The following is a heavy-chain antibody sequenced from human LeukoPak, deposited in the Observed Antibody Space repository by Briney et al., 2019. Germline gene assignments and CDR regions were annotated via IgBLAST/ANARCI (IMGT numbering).Heavy chain of an antibody. CDR1: GFTFSTNA. Sequence: GGSLRLSCAASGFTFSTNAMSWVRQAPGKGLGWVSGITGSDIRTYNADSAEGRFTITRDNSKSALYLQMNNLRAEDTAVYYCAEVVVFRGTRTAGSDTVEEKDWGQGTLVTVSS. V-gene: IGHV3-23*01. J-gene: IGHJ4*02. D-gene: IGHD2-21*01. CDR2: ITGSDIRT. CDR3: AEVVVFRGTRTAGSDTVEEKD.